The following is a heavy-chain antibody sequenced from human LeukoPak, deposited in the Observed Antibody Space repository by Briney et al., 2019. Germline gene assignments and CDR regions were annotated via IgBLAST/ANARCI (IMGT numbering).Heavy chain of an antibody. CDR3: ARAQGNGLIDF. CDR2: IYHSGST. CDR1: GYSISSGYY. J-gene: IGHJ4*02. V-gene: IGHV4-38-2*02. D-gene: IGHD3/OR15-3a*01. Sequence: SETLSLTCSVSGYSISSGYYWGWIRQPPGRGLEWIGNIYHSGSTYYNPSLKSRVTISLDTSRNQFSLRLSSVTAADTADYYCARAQGNGLIDFWGQGTLVTVSS.